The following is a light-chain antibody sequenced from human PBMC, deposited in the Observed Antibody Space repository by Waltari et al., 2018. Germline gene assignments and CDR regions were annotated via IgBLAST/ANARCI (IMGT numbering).Light chain of an antibody. Sequence: EVVLTQSPGTLSLSPGERATLSCRASQSVGKYLAWYQQKPGKAPRLLIYHASTRAPGIPDRFSGSGSGTDFSRTISILEPEDFAVYYCQKYDYLPATFGQGTKVEIK. CDR3: QKYDYLPAT. CDR1: QSVGKY. J-gene: IGKJ1*01. V-gene: IGKV3-20*01. CDR2: HAS.